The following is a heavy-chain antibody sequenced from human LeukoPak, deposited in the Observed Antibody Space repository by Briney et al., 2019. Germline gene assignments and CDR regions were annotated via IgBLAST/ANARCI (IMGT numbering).Heavy chain of an antibody. Sequence: GASVKVSCKASGYTFTGYYMHWVRQAPGQGLEWMGWINPNSGGTNYAQEFQGRVTMTRDTSISTAYMELSRLRSDDTAVYYCARDSGYYYDSSGYYRKGPFDYWGQGTLVTVSS. CDR1: GYTFTGYY. CDR3: ARDSGYYYDSSGYYRKGPFDY. J-gene: IGHJ4*02. CDR2: INPNSGGT. V-gene: IGHV1-2*02. D-gene: IGHD3-22*01.